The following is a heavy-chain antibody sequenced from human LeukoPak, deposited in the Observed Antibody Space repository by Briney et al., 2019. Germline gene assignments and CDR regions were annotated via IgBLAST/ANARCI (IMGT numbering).Heavy chain of an antibody. D-gene: IGHD3-9*01. CDR2: ISSSGSYT. J-gene: IGHJ4*02. CDR3: ARGGYDVLLYLSY. CDR1: GFTFSSYS. V-gene: IGHV3-21*01. Sequence: PGGSLRLSCAASGFTFSSYSMNWVRQAPGKGLEWVSSISSSGSYTYYADSVKGRFTISRDNSKNTLYLQMNSLRVEDTALYYCARGGYDVLLYLSYWGRGTLVTVSS.